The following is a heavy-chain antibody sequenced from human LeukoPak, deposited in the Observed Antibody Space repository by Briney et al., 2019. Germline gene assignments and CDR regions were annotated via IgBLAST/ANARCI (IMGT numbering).Heavy chain of an antibody. J-gene: IGHJ4*02. Sequence: SETLSLTCTVSGGSISSSSYYWGWIRQPPGKGLEWIGSIYYSGSTYYNPSLKSRVTISVDTSKNLFSLKLSPVTAADTAVYYCASIAVAGTMLGYWGQGTLVTVSS. CDR1: GGSISSSSYY. CDR3: ASIAVAGTMLGY. V-gene: IGHV4-39*07. D-gene: IGHD6-19*01. CDR2: IYYSGST.